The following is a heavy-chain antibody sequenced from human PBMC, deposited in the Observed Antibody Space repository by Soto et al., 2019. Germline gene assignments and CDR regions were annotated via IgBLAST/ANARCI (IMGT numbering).Heavy chain of an antibody. CDR3: ARGRGDSSSSSLDY. CDR1: GYTFTGYY. J-gene: IGHJ4*02. V-gene: IGHV1-2*04. CDR2: INPNSGGT. Sequence: ASVKVSCKASGYTFTGYYMHWVRHAPGQGLEWMGWINPNSGGTNYAQKFQGWVTMTRDTSISTAYMELSRLRSDDTAVYYCARGRGDSSSSSLDYWGQGTLVTVSS. D-gene: IGHD6-6*01.